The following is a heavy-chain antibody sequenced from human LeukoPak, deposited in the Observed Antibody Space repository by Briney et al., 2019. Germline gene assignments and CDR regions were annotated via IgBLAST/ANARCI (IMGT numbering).Heavy chain of an antibody. CDR2: ISGSGVST. J-gene: IGHJ4*02. D-gene: IGHD4-17*01. Sequence: PGGSLRLSCAASGFTFSSHAMSWVRQAPGKGLEWVSAISGSGVSTYYADSVKGRFTISRDNSKDTLFLQMSSLRADDTAVYYCTTGLKSYGDYVGYWGQGTLVTVSS. V-gene: IGHV3-23*01. CDR3: TTGLKSYGDYVGY. CDR1: GFTFSSHA.